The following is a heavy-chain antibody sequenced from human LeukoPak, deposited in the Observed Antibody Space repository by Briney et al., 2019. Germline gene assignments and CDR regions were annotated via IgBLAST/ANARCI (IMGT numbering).Heavy chain of an antibody. D-gene: IGHD6-19*01. V-gene: IGHV4-39*01. J-gene: IGHJ4*02. CDR2: IYYSGST. CDR3: ARGWQWLVLADY. Sequence: SETLSPTCTVSGGSISSRSYYWGWIRQPPGKGLEWIGSIYYSGSTYYNPSLKSRVTIPVDTSKNQSSLKLSSVTAADTAVYYCARGWQWLVLADYWGQGTLVTVSS. CDR1: GGSISSRSYY.